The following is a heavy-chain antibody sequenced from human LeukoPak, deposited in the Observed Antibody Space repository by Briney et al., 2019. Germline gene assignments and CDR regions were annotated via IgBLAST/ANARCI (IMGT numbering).Heavy chain of an antibody. CDR2: IVVGSGNT. D-gene: IGHD2-2*02. V-gene: IGHV1-58*01. J-gene: IGHJ3*02. CDR3: AASCSSTSCYTGLDAFDI. Sequence: ASVKVSCKASGFTFTSSAVQWVRQARGQRLEWIGWIVVGSGNTNYAQKFQERVTITRDMSTSTAYMELSSLRSEDTAVYYCAASCSSTSCYTGLDAFDIWGQGTMVTVSS. CDR1: GFTFTSSA.